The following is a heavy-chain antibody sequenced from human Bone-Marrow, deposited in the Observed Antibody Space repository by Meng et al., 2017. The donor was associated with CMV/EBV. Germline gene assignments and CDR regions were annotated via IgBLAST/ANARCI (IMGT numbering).Heavy chain of an antibody. CDR1: GFTVSSNY. Sequence: GGSLRLSCAASGFTVSSNYMSWVRQAPGKGLEWVSVIYSGGSTYYADSVKGRFTISRDNSKNSLYLQMNSPRAEDTAVYYCAKDLDFWSGYYVSGFDPWGQGTLVTVSS. V-gene: IGHV3-53*05. D-gene: IGHD3-3*01. J-gene: IGHJ5*02. CDR3: AKDLDFWSGYYVSGFDP. CDR2: IYSGGST.